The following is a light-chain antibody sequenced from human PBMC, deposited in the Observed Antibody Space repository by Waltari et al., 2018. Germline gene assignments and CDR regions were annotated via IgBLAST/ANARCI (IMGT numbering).Light chain of an antibody. CDR3: QQYHSSPYL. V-gene: IGKV4-1*01. Sequence: DLVVTQSPDSLAVSLGERATLPCTSSQSVFAKNKNYLAWYQQKPGQAPKLLIFWAVTRESGVPDRFSGSGSGTDFTLTINSLQAEDVAVYFCQQYHSSPYLFGPGTKVEIK. CDR1: QSVFAKNKNY. CDR2: WAV. J-gene: IGKJ3*01.